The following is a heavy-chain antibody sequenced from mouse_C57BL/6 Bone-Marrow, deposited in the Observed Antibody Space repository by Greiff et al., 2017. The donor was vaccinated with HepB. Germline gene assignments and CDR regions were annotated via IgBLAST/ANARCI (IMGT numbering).Heavy chain of an antibody. CDR2: IRSKSNNYAT. CDR1: GFSFNTYA. Sequence: EVQGVESGGGLVRPKGSLKLSCAASGFSFNTYAMNWVRQAPGKGLEWVARIRSKSNNYATYYADSVKDRFTISRDDSESMLYLQMNNLKTEDTAMYYCVRQIYSWYFDVWGTGTTVTVSS. CDR3: VRQIYSWYFDV. D-gene: IGHD2-12*01. J-gene: IGHJ1*03. V-gene: IGHV10-1*01.